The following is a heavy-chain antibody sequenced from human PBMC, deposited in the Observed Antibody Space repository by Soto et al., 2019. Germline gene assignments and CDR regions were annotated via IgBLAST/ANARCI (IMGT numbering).Heavy chain of an antibody. CDR3: ARESRYCSGGSCYFLPGIDY. CDR1: GYTFTNYA. J-gene: IGHJ4*02. Sequence: GASVKVSCTASGYTFTNYAMHWVRQAPGQRLEWMGWINAGNGNTKYSQKFQGRVTITADESTSTAYMELSSLRSEDTAVYYCARESRYCSGGSCYFLPGIDYWGQGTLVTVSS. V-gene: IGHV1-3*01. CDR2: INAGNGNT. D-gene: IGHD2-15*01.